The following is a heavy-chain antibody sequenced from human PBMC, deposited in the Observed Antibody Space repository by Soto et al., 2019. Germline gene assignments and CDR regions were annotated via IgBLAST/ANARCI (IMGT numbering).Heavy chain of an antibody. CDR1: GGSVNSGSYY. D-gene: IGHD6-19*01. Sequence: QVQLQESGPGLVKPSETLSLTCTVSGGSVNSGSYYWSWIRQPPGKGLEWIGYIYYSGSTNYNPSLKSRVTISVDTSKIQFSLKLSSVTAADTAVYYCARAAVADYFDYWGQGTLVTVSS. J-gene: IGHJ4*02. CDR2: IYYSGST. CDR3: ARAAVADYFDY. V-gene: IGHV4-61*01.